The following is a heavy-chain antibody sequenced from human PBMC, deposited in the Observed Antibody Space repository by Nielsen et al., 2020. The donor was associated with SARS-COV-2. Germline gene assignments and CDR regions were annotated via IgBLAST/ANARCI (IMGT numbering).Heavy chain of an antibody. CDR1: GFSLSTSAVG. Sequence: SGPTLVKPTQTLSLTCTFSGFSLSTSAVGVGWFRQPPGKALEWLAVIYWNDDKRYSPSLRSRLTITKDTPKNQVDLSMTNMDPVDTATYYCAHVSKLKSGGDCETFDIWGQGTMVTVSS. D-gene: IGHD2-21*01. CDR2: IYWNDDK. CDR3: AHVSKLKSGGDCETFDI. J-gene: IGHJ3*02. V-gene: IGHV2-5*01.